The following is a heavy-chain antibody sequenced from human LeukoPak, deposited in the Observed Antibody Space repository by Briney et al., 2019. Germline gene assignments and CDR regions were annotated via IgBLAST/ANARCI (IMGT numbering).Heavy chain of an antibody. CDR2: ISGSGVST. V-gene: IGHV3-23*01. J-gene: IGHJ4*02. CDR1: GFTFSSYA. D-gene: IGHD6-6*01. Sequence: GGSLRLSCAASGFTFSSYAMSWVRQAPGKGLEWVSAISGSGVSTYYADSVKGRSTISRDNSKNTLYLQMNSLRAEDTAVYYCAKERSSFSGSGSFDYWGQGTLVTVSS. CDR3: AKERSSFSGSGSFDY.